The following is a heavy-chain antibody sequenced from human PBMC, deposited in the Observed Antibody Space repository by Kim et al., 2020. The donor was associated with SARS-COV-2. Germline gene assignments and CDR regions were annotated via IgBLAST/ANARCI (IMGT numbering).Heavy chain of an antibody. CDR3: AIGNSGYPWGDWFDP. D-gene: IGHD5-12*01. J-gene: IGHJ5*02. CDR1: GFTFSSYS. CDR2: ISSSSSYI. V-gene: IGHV3-21*01. Sequence: GGSLRLSCAASGFTFSSYSMNWVRQAPGKGLEWVSSISSSSSYIYYADSVKGRFTISRDNAKNSLYLQMNSLRAEDTAVYYCAIGNSGYPWGDWFDPWGQGTLVTVSS.